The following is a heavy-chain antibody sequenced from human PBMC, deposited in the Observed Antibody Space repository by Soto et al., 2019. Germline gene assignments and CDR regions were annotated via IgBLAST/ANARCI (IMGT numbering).Heavy chain of an antibody. Sequence: PGGSLRLSCAASGFTFSNALMSWVRQAPGKGLEWVGRIKSKTDGGTTDYAAPVKGRFTISRDDSKNTLYPQMNSLKTEDTAVYYCTTGLTIFGVVIDPWGQGTLVTVSS. CDR2: IKSKTDGGTT. V-gene: IGHV3-15*01. CDR3: TTGLTIFGVVIDP. D-gene: IGHD3-3*01. CDR1: GFTFSNAL. J-gene: IGHJ5*02.